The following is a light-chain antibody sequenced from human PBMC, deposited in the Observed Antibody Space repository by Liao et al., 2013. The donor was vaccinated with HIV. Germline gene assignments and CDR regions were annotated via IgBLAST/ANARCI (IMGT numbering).Light chain of an antibody. CDR2: YDS. J-gene: IGLJ3*02. V-gene: IGLV3-21*01. Sequence: YVLTQPPSVSVAPGKTATITCGGNNIGGKSVHWYQQRPGQAPLLVIYYDSDRPSGIPDRFSGSTSGNTATLTISGTQAMDEADYYCQAWDSSTGVFGGGTKLTVL. CDR1: NIGGKS. CDR3: QAWDSSTGV.